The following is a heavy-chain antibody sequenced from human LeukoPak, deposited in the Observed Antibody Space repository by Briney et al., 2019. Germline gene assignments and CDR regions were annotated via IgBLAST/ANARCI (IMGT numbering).Heavy chain of an antibody. CDR3: AKDLYSSGRYGMDV. D-gene: IGHD6-19*01. V-gene: IGHV3-23*01. CDR1: GFTFSSYA. CDR2: ISGSGGST. J-gene: IGHJ6*02. Sequence: GGSLRLSCAASGFTFSSYAMSWVRQAPGKGLEWVSAISGSGGSTYYADSVKGRFTISRDNSKNTLYLQMNGLRAEDTAVYYCAKDLYSSGRYGMDVWGQGTTVTVSS.